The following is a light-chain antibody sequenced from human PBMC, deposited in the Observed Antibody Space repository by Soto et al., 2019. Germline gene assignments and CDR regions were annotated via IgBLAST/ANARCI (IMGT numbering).Light chain of an antibody. V-gene: IGKV3-11*01. CDR3: QQRSNWPPLIT. CDR2: DIS. CDR1: QSVTSY. J-gene: IGKJ5*01. Sequence: EIVLTQSPGTLSLSPGDGATLSCRTSQSVTSYLAWYQQKPGQAPRLPIYDISKRATGIPDRFSGSGSGTDFTLTISSLQPEDFAVYYCQQRSNWPPLITFGQGTRLEIK.